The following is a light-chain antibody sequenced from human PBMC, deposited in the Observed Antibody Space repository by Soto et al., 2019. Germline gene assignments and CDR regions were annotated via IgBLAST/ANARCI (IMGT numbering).Light chain of an antibody. CDR2: GAS. J-gene: IGKJ2*01. Sequence: EVVLTQSPGTLSLSPGERATRSCRASQSVSSGYLAWYQQKPGQAPRLLIYGASSRATGIPDRFSGSWSGTDFTLTISRLEPEDFAVYYCQQYGSSPLYTFGQGTKLEIK. V-gene: IGKV3-20*01. CDR1: QSVSSGY. CDR3: QQYGSSPLYT.